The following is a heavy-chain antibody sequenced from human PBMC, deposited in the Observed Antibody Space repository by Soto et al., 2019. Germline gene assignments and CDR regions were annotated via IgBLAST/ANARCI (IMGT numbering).Heavy chain of an antibody. CDR2: MNPNSGET. J-gene: IGHJ5*02. D-gene: IGHD2-15*01. Sequence: QEQLVQSGAEVKKPGASVKVSCKTSGYTFTDYDINWVRQATGQGLEWIGWMNPNSGETGYAQKFQGSVTMTRSTSLSTAYLELSSLRSEDTAVYYCARVAVAARPRWYNWFDPWGQGTLVPVSS. CDR1: GYTFTDYD. V-gene: IGHV1-8*01. CDR3: ARVAVAARPRWYNWFDP.